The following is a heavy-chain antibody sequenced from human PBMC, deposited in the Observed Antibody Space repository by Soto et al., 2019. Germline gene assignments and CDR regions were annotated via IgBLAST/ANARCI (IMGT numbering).Heavy chain of an antibody. CDR1: GFTFSSYG. Sequence: GGSLRLSCAASGFTFSSYGMHWVRQAPGKGLEWVAVISYDGSNKYYADSVKGRFTIPRDNSKNTLYLQMNSLRAEDTAVYYCAKSPYGDYADGMDVWGQGTTVTVSS. CDR3: AKSPYGDYADGMDV. CDR2: ISYDGSNK. V-gene: IGHV3-30*18. D-gene: IGHD4-17*01. J-gene: IGHJ6*02.